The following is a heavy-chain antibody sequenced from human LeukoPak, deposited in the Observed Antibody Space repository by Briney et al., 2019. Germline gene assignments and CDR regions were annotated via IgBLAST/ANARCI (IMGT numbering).Heavy chain of an antibody. D-gene: IGHD3-22*01. Sequence: SETLSLACTVSGGSISSGSYYWDWIRQPPGKGLEWIGSIYYSGSTYYNPSLKSRVTISVDTSKNQFSLKLSSVTAADTAVYYCARSYPESSGYHFWGQGTLVTVSS. J-gene: IGHJ4*02. V-gene: IGHV4-39*07. CDR2: IYYSGST. CDR3: ARSYPESSGYHF. CDR1: GGSISSGSYY.